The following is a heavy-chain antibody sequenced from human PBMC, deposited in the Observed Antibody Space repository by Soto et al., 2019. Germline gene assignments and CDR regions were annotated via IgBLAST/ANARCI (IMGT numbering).Heavy chain of an antibody. CDR2: IYTSGST. CDR1: GGSISSYY. CDR3: ARGTVLRFLDSYGMDV. J-gene: IGHJ6*02. Sequence: SETLSLICTVSGGSISSYYWSWIRQPAGKGLEWIGRIYTSGSTNYNPSLKSRVTMSVDTSKNQFSLKLSSVTAADTAVYYCARGTVLRFLDSYGMDVWGQGTTVTVSS. D-gene: IGHD3-3*01. V-gene: IGHV4-4*07.